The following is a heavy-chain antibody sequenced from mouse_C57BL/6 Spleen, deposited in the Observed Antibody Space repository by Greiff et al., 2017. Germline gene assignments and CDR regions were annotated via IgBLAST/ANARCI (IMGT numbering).Heavy chain of an antibody. CDR2: IDPSDSET. CDR3: ARRIGYSNYAYYAMDY. Sequence: QVQLQQPGAELVRPGSSVKLSCKASGYTFTSYWMHWVKQRPIQGLEWIGNIDPSDSETHYNQKFKDKATLTVDKSSSTAYMQLSSLTSEDSAVYYCARRIGYSNYAYYAMDYWGQGTSVTVSS. CDR1: GYTFTSYW. J-gene: IGHJ4*01. V-gene: IGHV1-52*01. D-gene: IGHD2-5*01.